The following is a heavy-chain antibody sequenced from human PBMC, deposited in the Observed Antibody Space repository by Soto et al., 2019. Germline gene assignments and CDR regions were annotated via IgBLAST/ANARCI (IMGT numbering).Heavy chain of an antibody. J-gene: IGHJ6*04. Sequence: QVQLVQSGAEVKKPGSSVKVSCKASGGTFSSYAISWVRQAPGQGLEWMGGIIPIFGTANYAQKFQGRVTITADESTSTAYMELSSLRSEATAVYYCARGRWVVVVAATPYYYGMDVWGKGTTVTVSS. CDR2: IIPIFGTA. CDR3: ARGRWVVVVAATPYYYGMDV. V-gene: IGHV1-69*12. D-gene: IGHD2-15*01. CDR1: GGTFSSYA.